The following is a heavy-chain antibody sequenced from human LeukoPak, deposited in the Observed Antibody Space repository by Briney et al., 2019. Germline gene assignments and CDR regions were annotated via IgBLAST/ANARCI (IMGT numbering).Heavy chain of an antibody. CDR2: IYHSGST. J-gene: IGHJ4*02. V-gene: IGHV4-30-2*01. CDR1: GGSISSGGYY. Sequence: PSQTLSLTCTVSGGSISSGGYYWSWIRQPPGKGLEWIGYIYHSGSTYYNPSLKSRVTISVDRSRNQFSLQLNSVTPEDTAVYYCARALHGSGCDYWSQGTLVTVSS. D-gene: IGHD6-19*01. CDR3: ARALHGSGCDY.